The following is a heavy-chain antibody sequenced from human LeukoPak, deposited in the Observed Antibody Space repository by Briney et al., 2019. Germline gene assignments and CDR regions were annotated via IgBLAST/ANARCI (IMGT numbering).Heavy chain of an antibody. D-gene: IGHD3-22*01. CDR2: IYYSGNT. V-gene: IGHV4-59*08. Sequence: PSETLSLTCTVSGGSISTYYWGWIRQAPGKGLEWIGSIYYSGNTNYNPSLKSRVTISVDTSKNQFSLKLSSVTAADTAVYYCARVPNPSYYDSSGYYDGDDAFDIWGQGTMVTVSS. CDR3: ARVPNPSYYDSSGYYDGDDAFDI. J-gene: IGHJ3*02. CDR1: GGSISTYY.